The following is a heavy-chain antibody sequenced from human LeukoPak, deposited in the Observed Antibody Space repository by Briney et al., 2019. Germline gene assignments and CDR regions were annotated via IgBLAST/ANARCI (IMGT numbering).Heavy chain of an antibody. CDR2: IKQDGSEK. CDR3: ARGSRGYSYGSRFDY. D-gene: IGHD5-18*01. CDR1: GFTFSSYW. V-gene: IGHV3-7*03. J-gene: IGHJ4*02. Sequence: PGGSLRLSCAASGFTFSSYWMSWVRQAPGKGLEWVANIKQDGSEKYYVDSVKGRFTISRDNAKNSLYLQMNSLRAEDTAVYYCARGSRGYSYGSRFDYWGQGTLVTVSS.